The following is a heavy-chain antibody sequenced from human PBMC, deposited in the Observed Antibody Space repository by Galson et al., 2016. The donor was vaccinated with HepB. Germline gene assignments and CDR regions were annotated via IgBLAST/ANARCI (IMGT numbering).Heavy chain of an antibody. CDR2: IYYSGST. CDR3: ARDRDSSSYYSLDY. V-gene: IGHV4-59*01. Sequence: SETLSLTCTVSGGSISNFYWSWIRQPPGQGLEWIGYIYYSGSTSYNPSFKSRVTISVDTSKNQFSLKLRSVTAADTAVYYCARDRDSSSYYSLDYWGQGTPVTVSS. D-gene: IGHD3-22*01. J-gene: IGHJ4*02. CDR1: GGSISNFY.